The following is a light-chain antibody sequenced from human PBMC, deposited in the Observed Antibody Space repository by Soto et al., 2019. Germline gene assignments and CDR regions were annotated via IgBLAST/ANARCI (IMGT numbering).Light chain of an antibody. CDR2: SNN. CDR1: SSNIGSNY. Sequence: QSVLTQPPSASGTPGQRVTISCSGSSSNIGSNYVYWYQQLPGTAPKLLIYSNNQRPSGVPDRFSGSKSGTSASLAISGLRSEDEADYYCAAWVARLSCDVFATGTKAIVL. J-gene: IGLJ1*01. CDR3: AAWVARLSCDV. V-gene: IGLV1-47*02.